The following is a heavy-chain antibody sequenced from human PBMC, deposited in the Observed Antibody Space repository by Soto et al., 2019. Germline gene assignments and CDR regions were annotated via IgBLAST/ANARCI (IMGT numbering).Heavy chain of an antibody. Sequence: QVQLVESGGGVVQPGRSLRLSCAASGFMFSNYGMQWVRQAPGKGLEWVTVISYDGSNKFYADSVKGRFTISRDNSKNTLYLQMSSLRPKDTAVYYCVGGRYFGDYWGQGALVTVSS. CDR2: ISYDGSNK. V-gene: IGHV3-30*03. CDR1: GFMFSNYG. J-gene: IGHJ4*02. CDR3: VGGRYFGDY. D-gene: IGHD2-21*02.